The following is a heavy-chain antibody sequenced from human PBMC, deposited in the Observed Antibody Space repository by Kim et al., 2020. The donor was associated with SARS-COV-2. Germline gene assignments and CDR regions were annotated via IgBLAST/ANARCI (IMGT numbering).Heavy chain of an antibody. V-gene: IGHV3-48*03. CDR3: ARDEVMGGIDY. Sequence: YYGDSVKGRFTISRDNAKNSVYLQMHSLRVEDTAVYYCARDEVMGGIDYWGQGTLVTVSS. J-gene: IGHJ4*02. D-gene: IGHD3-16*01.